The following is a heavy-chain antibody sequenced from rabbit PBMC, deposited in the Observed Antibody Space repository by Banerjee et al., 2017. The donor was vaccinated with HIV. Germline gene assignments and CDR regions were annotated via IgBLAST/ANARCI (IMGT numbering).Heavy chain of an antibody. CDR2: INTSSGNT. CDR3: AGDLTGITGWNFNL. Sequence: QSLEESGGDLVKPGASLTLTCTASGFSFSSNAMCWVRQAPGKGLEWIGCINTSSGNTVYASWAKGRFTISKTSSTTVTLQMTSLTAADTATYFCAGDLTGITGWNFNLWGQGTLVTVS. J-gene: IGHJ4*01. D-gene: IGHD1-1*01. V-gene: IGHV1S40*01. CDR1: GFSFSSNA.